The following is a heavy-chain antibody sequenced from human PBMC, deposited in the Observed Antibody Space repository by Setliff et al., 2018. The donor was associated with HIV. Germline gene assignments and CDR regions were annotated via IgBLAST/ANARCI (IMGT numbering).Heavy chain of an antibody. CDR3: ARIGSGWSVGWFDP. D-gene: IGHD6-13*01. CDR2: IDASANT. Sequence: SETLSLTCTVSGSSISSNYYWAWIRQAPGKGLEWIGCIDASANTYYIPSLKSRATISIDTSKNQLSLKLRSVTAADTAVYYCARIGSGWSVGWFDPWGQGALVTVSS. V-gene: IGHV4-38-2*02. CDR1: GSSISSNYY. J-gene: IGHJ5*02.